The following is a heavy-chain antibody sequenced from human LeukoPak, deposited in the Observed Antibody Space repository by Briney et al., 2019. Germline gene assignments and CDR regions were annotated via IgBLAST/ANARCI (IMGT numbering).Heavy chain of an antibody. CDR2: FDPEDGET. CDR3: AREVATVWFGERKVPNYYYYGMDV. V-gene: IGHV1-24*01. D-gene: IGHD3-10*01. Sequence: ASVKVSCKVSGYTLTELSMYWMRQAPGKGLEWMGGFDPEDGETIYAQKFQGRVTMTEDTSTDTVYMELSSLRSEDTAVYYCAREVATVWFGERKVPNYYYYGMDVWGQGTTVTVSS. CDR1: GYTLTELS. J-gene: IGHJ6*02.